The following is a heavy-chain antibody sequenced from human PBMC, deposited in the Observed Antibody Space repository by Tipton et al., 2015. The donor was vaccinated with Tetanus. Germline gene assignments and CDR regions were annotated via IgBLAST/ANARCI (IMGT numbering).Heavy chain of an antibody. CDR2: ISSSGST. Sequence: TLSLTCTVSGGSLRSGDHYWSWIRQPPGKGLEWLAYISSSGSTNSDYSLKSRITISRDTSKNHFSLNLASVTAADTAVYLCARANFDFPKKGPFDSWGQGIPVIVSA. V-gene: IGHV4-61*03. D-gene: IGHD3-3*01. J-gene: IGHJ4*02. CDR1: GGSLRSGDHY. CDR3: ARANFDFPKKGPFDS.